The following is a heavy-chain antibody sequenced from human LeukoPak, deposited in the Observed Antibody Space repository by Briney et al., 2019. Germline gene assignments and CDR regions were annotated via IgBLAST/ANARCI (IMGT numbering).Heavy chain of an antibody. CDR2: FSTGGST. CDR3: ARDPVDGHAFFDY. V-gene: IGHV4-61*02. J-gene: IGHJ4*02. Sequence: SETLSLTCSVSGDSISIGRYHWSWIRQPAGKRLEWIGRFSTGGSTNYNPSLKSRVTISLDESKNQFSLKLSSVTAADTALYYCARDPVDGHAFFDYWGQGNLVTVSP. D-gene: IGHD3/OR15-3a*01. CDR1: GDSISIGRYH.